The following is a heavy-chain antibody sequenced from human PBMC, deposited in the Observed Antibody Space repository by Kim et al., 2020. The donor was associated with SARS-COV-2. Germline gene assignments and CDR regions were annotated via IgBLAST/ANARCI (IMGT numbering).Heavy chain of an antibody. Sequence: YNDLAVSVKSRITINPDPSKSQFSLQLNAVTPEDTAVYYCARSRISSFDYWGQGTLVTVSS. CDR2: YN. D-gene: IGHD6-13*01. CDR3: ARSRISSFDY. J-gene: IGHJ4*02. V-gene: IGHV6-1*01.